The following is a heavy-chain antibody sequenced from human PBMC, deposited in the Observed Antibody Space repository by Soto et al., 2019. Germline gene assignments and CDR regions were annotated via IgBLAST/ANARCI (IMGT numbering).Heavy chain of an antibody. CDR3: ARTGHDFWKRSFLIDV. CDR1: GFSLSTSGMC. V-gene: IGHV2-70*01. D-gene: IGHD3-3*01. J-gene: IGHJ6*02. CDR2: IDWDDDK. Sequence: GSGPTLVNPTHTLTLTCTFSGFSLSTSGMCVSWIRQPPGKALEWLALIDWDDDKYYSTSLKTRLTISKDTSKNQVVLTMTNMDPVDTATYYCARTGHDFWKRSFLIDVWGQGTTVTVSS.